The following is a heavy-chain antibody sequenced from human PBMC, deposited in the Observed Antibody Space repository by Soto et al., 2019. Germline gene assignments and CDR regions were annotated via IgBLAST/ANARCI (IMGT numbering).Heavy chain of an antibody. J-gene: IGHJ4*02. CDR1: GYAFTSYG. D-gene: IGHD2-8*01. Sequence: QAQLVQSVGEVKKPGASVKVSCRASGYAFTSYGYAWVRQAPGQGLEWMGWISAYNGDTNYAQKFQDRVTLTTDTSTTTVHMELRNLGSDDTAVYYCARSGAYCTSITCLFDSFWGLGTLVTVSS. V-gene: IGHV1-18*01. CDR3: ARSGAYCTSITCLFDSF. CDR2: ISAYNGDT.